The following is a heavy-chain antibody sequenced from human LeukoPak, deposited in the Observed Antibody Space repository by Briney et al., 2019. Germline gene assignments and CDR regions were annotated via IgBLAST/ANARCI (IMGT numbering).Heavy chain of an antibody. CDR3: ARLRTALDY. CDR1: GGSISSSNYY. Sequence: SETLSLTCTVSGGSISSSNYYWGWIRQPPGKGLEWIGSIYYSGSTYYNPSLKSRVTISVDTSKNQFSLKLSSVTAADTAVYYCARLRTALDYWGQGTLVTVSS. V-gene: IGHV4-39*07. J-gene: IGHJ4*02. D-gene: IGHD5-18*01. CDR2: IYYSGST.